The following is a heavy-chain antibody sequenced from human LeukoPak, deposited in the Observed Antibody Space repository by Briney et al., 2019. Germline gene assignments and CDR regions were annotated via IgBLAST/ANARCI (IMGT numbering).Heavy chain of an antibody. CDR1: GGSISGYY. CDR2: IYYSGST. J-gene: IGHJ6*03. D-gene: IGHD3-10*01. V-gene: IGHV4-59*01. CDR3: ARGQYYYGSGYYYCYMDV. Sequence: PSETLSLTCTVSGGSISGYYWSWIRQPPGKGLEWIGYIYYSGSTNYNPSLKSRVTISVDTSENQFSLKLSSVTAADTAVYYCARGQYYYGSGYYYCYMDVWGKGTTVTISS.